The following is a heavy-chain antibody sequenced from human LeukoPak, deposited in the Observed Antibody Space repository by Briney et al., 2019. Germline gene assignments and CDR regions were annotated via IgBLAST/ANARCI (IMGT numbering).Heavy chain of an antibody. CDR1: GGSISSGGYY. V-gene: IGHV4-31*03. CDR2: IYYSGST. Sequence: PSQTLSLTCTVSGGSISSGGYYWSWIRQHPGKGLEWIGYIYYSGSTYYNPSLKSRVTISVDTSKNQFSLKLSSVTAADTAVYYRARGEIVVVPAAIITWGQGTLVTVSS. CDR3: ARGEIVVVPAAIIT. D-gene: IGHD2-2*02. J-gene: IGHJ5*02.